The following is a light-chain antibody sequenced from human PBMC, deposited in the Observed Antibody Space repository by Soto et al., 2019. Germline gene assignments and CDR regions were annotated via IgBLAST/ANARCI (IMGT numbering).Light chain of an antibody. V-gene: IGLV2-8*01. CDR2: EVS. Sequence: QSALTQPPSASGSPGQSVTISCTGTRSDVGGYNYVSWYQQHPGKAPKLMIFEVSQRPSGVPDRFSGSKSGNTASLTVYALQAEDEADYYCSSYAGSSNYVFGTGTKLTVL. J-gene: IGLJ1*01. CDR1: RSDVGGYNY. CDR3: SSYAGSSNYV.